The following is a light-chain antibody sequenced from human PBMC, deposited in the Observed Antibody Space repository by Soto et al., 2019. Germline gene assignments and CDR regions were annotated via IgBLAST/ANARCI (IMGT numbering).Light chain of an antibody. J-gene: IGLJ3*02. CDR3: QTWATGIRL. Sequence: QLVLTQSPSASASLGASVKLTCTLSSGHSNYAIAWHQQQPEKGPRYLMNLNSDGSHTKGDGIPDRFSGSSSGAERYLTISSLQSEDEADYYCQTWATGIRLFGGGIQRTVL. CDR1: SGHSNYA. V-gene: IGLV4-69*01. CDR2: LNSDGSH.